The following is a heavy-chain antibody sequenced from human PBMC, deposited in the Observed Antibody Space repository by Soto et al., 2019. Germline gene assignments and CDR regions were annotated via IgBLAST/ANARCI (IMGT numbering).Heavy chain of an antibody. V-gene: IGHV4-30-2*01. CDR2: IYHSGST. J-gene: IGHJ4*02. D-gene: IGHD6-19*01. Sequence: QLQLQESGSGLVKPSQTLSLTCAVSGGSISSGGYSWSWIRQPQGKGLEWIGYIYHSGSTYYNPSLKSRVTISVDRSKNQFSLKLSSVTAADTAVYYCARAGGLGAVAVDDWGQGTLVTVSS. CDR3: ARAGGLGAVAVDD. CDR1: GGSISSGGYS.